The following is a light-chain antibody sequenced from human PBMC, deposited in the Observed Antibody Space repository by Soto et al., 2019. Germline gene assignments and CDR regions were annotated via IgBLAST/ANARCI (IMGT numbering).Light chain of an antibody. CDR3: HQYGSSPLFT. CDR2: GAS. J-gene: IGKJ3*01. CDR1: QSVSSSY. Sequence: EIVLTQSPGTLSLSPGERATLSCRASQSVSSSYLAWYQQKPGQAPRLLIYGASSRATGIPDRFSGSGSGTDFSLTISRLVPEDFAVYYCHQYGSSPLFTFGPGTKVDIK. V-gene: IGKV3-20*01.